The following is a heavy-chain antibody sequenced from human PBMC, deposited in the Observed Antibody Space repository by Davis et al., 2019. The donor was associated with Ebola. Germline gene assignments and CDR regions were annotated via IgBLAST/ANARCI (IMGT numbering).Heavy chain of an antibody. V-gene: IGHV3-7*01. D-gene: IGHD4-17*01. CDR1: GFTFSSYW. CDR3: ARLSGDDYGDLFDY. Sequence: GESLKISCAASGFTFSSYWMSWVRQAPGKGLEWVANIKQDGSEKYYVDSVKGRFTISRDNAKNSLYLQMNSLRAEDTAVYYCARLSGDDYGDLFDYWGQGTLVTVSS. CDR2: IKQDGSEK. J-gene: IGHJ4*02.